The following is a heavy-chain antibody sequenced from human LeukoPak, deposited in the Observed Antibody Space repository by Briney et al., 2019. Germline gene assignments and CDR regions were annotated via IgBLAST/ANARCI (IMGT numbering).Heavy chain of an antibody. Sequence: SETLSLTCTVSGGSISTYFWTWIRQPPGKGLEWIGRIYTSGSTNYNPSLKSRVTISVDTSKNQFSLKLSSVTAADTAVYYCARSRGGGFLEWLLLDYWGQGTLVTVSS. J-gene: IGHJ4*02. CDR1: GGSISTYF. V-gene: IGHV4-4*08. CDR3: ARSRGGGFLEWLLLDY. D-gene: IGHD3-3*01. CDR2: IYTSGST.